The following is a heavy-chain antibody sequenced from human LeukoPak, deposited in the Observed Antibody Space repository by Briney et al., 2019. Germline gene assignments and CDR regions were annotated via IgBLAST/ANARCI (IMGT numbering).Heavy chain of an antibody. CDR3: ARDTFYSSGVYGLDV. D-gene: IGHD3-22*01. CDR2: IYYDGSNK. Sequence: GGSLRLSCGASGFTFSSYAMSWVRQAPGKGLEWVAVIYYDGSNKYYADSVRGRFTISRDNSKNTLFLQMSSLRAEDTAVYYCARDTFYSSGVYGLDVWGQGTTVTVSS. CDR1: GFTFSSYA. J-gene: IGHJ6*02. V-gene: IGHV3-33*08.